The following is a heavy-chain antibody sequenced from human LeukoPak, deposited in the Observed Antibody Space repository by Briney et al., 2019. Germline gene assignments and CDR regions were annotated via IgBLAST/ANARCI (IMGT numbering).Heavy chain of an antibody. CDR3: ARALPERFGWFDP. J-gene: IGHJ5*02. CDR2: IYYSGST. D-gene: IGHD3-16*01. Sequence: SETLSLTCTVSGGSISSYYWSWIRQPPGKGLEGIGYIYYSGSTNYNPSLESRVTISVDTSKNQFSLKLSSVTAADTALYYCARALPERFGWFDPWGQGTLVTVSS. CDR1: GGSISSYY. V-gene: IGHV4-59*01.